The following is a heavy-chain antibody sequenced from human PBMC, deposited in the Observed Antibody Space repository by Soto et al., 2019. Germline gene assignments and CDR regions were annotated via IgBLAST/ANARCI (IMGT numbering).Heavy chain of an antibody. CDR2: ISSSSSYI. CDR1: GFTFSSYS. J-gene: IGHJ4*02. Sequence: EVQLVESGGGLVKPGGSLRLSCAASGFTFSSYSMNWVRQAPGKGLEWVSSISSSSSYIYYADSVKGRFTISRDNAKNSLYLQMNSLRAEDTAVDYCASDRGGETITGEGSDYWGQGTLVTVSS. CDR3: ASDRGGETITGEGSDY. V-gene: IGHV3-21*01. D-gene: IGHD1-20*01.